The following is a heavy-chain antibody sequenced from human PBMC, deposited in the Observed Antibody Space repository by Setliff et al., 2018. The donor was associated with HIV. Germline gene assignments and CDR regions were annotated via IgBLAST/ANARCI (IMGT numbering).Heavy chain of an antibody. J-gene: IGHJ6*03. Sequence: SETLSLTCGVYGGSLSDYYWSWIRQPPGKGLDWIGEINHSGSSNYNPSLKGRVTISVDTSKNQLSLNVTSVTAADTAVYYCARGGGTSSPIDYHYYIDVWGKGTTVTVSS. CDR2: INHSGSS. D-gene: IGHD6-6*01. CDR3: ARGGGTSSPIDYHYYIDV. V-gene: IGHV4-34*01. CDR1: GGSLSDYY.